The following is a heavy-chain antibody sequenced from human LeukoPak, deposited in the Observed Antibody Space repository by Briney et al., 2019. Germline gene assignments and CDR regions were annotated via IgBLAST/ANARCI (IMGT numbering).Heavy chain of an antibody. CDR1: GFTFSSYS. D-gene: IGHD3-22*01. CDR3: AGSGYYDSSGYYSDY. Sequence: GGSLRLSCAASGFTFSSYSMNWVRQAPGKGLEWVSSISSSSSYIYYADSVKGRFTISRDNAKNSLYLQMNSLRAEDTAVYYCAGSGYYDSSGYYSDYWGQGTLVTVSS. CDR2: ISSSSSYI. J-gene: IGHJ4*02. V-gene: IGHV3-21*01.